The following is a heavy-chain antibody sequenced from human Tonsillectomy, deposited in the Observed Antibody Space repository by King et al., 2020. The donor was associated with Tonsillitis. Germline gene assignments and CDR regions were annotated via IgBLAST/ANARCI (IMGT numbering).Heavy chain of an antibody. D-gene: IGHD6-19*01. V-gene: IGHV3-73*02. Sequence: VQLVESGGGLVQPGGSLRLSCAASGFRFSDSTMHWVRQASGKGLEWISRIRSKAENYATAYAASAIGRFSISSDDSHQTAFLQMDSLKTEDTAVYYCATSYTSGWTEFFDFWGQGILVTVSS. CDR1: GFRFSDST. CDR3: ATSYTSGWTEFFDF. J-gene: IGHJ4*02. CDR2: IRSKAENYAT.